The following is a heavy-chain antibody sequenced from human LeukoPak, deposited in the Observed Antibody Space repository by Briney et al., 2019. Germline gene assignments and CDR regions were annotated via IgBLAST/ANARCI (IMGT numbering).Heavy chain of an antibody. V-gene: IGHV4-59*01. Sequence: SETLSLTCTVSGGSNSSYYWSWIRQPPGKGLEWIGYIYYSGSTNYNPSLKSGVTISVDTSKNQFSLKLSSVTAADTAVYYCARAGSVADPFDYWGQGTLVTVSS. CDR3: ARAGSVADPFDY. J-gene: IGHJ4*02. CDR2: IYYSGST. D-gene: IGHD6-19*01. CDR1: GGSNSSYY.